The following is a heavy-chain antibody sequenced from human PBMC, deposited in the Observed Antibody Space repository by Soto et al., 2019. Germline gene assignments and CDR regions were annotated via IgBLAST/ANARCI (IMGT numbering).Heavy chain of an antibody. V-gene: IGHV1-69*13. CDR3: GSLHRATYYDFWSGSKDYYFDY. D-gene: IGHD3-3*01. CDR1: GGTSSSYA. J-gene: IGHJ4*02. CDR2: IIPIFGTA. Sequence: SVKVSCKASGGTSSSYAISWVRQAPGQGLEWMGGIIPIFGTANYAQKFQGRVTITADESTSTAYMELSSLRSEDTAVYYCGSLHRATYYDFWSGSKDYYFDYWGQG.